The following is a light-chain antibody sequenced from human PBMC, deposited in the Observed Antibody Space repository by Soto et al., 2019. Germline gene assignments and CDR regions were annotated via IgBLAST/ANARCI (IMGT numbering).Light chain of an antibody. V-gene: IGKV3-20*01. J-gene: IGKJ1*01. Sequence: VVSKSATALSVSPGERATPSFRASQGVSSNYAWFQQKPGQAPRLLIYGASSRATGIPDRFSGSGSGTDFTLTISMLEAEDFAVYYCQPYRSSRTSGQGTKVDIK. CDR2: GAS. CDR3: QPYRSSRT. CDR1: QGVSSNY.